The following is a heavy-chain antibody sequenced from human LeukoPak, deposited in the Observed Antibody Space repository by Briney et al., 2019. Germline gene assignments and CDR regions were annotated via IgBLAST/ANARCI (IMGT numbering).Heavy chain of an antibody. Sequence: SETLSLTCAVYGGSFSGNYWSWIRQPPGKGLEWIGEINHSGSTYYNPSLKSRVTISVDTSKNQFSLKLSSVTAADTAVYYCARGPYDSSGYNDYWGQGTLVTVSS. CDR3: ARGPYDSSGYNDY. J-gene: IGHJ4*02. V-gene: IGHV4-34*01. CDR1: GGSFSGNY. D-gene: IGHD3-22*01. CDR2: INHSGST.